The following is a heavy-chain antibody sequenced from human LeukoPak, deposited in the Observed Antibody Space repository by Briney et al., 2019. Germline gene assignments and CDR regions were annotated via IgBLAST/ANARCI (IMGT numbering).Heavy chain of an antibody. V-gene: IGHV4-39*07. CDR2: IYYSGST. CDR3: ARDQEYSSSSGVGDLDP. Sequence: SETLSLTCTVSGGSISSSSYYWGWIRQPPGKGLEWIGSIYYSGSTYYNPSLKSRVTISVDTSKNQFSLKLSSVTAADTAVYYCARDQEYSSSSGVGDLDPWGQGTLVTVSS. D-gene: IGHD6-6*01. CDR1: GGSISSSSYY. J-gene: IGHJ5*02.